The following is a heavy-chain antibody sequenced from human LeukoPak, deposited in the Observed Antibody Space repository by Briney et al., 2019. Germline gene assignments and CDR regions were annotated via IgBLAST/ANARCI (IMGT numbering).Heavy chain of an antibody. D-gene: IGHD3-3*01. CDR3: ASHPTIFGVEGYDY. CDR1: GYSISSGYY. CDR2: IYHSGST. V-gene: IGHV4-38-2*01. J-gene: IGHJ4*02. Sequence: SETLSLTCAVSGYSISSGYYWGWIRQPPGKGLEWIGSIYHSGSTYYNPSLKSRVTISVDTSKNQFSLKLSSVTAADTAVYYCASHPTIFGVEGYDYWGQGTLVTVSS.